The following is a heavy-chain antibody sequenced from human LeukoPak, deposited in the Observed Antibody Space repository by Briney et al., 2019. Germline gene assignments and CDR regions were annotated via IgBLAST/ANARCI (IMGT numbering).Heavy chain of an antibody. D-gene: IGHD4/OR15-4a*01. V-gene: IGHV3-21*01. CDR3: ARDYGGSV. CDR1: GLTFSDYS. J-gene: IGHJ3*01. CDR2: ISRSSGYI. Sequence: PGGSLRLSCAASGLTFSDYSMNWVRQAPGKGLEWVSSISRSSGYIYYADSVKGRFTISRDNAKNSLYLQMNSLRADDTAVYYCARDYGGSVWGQGTMVTVSS.